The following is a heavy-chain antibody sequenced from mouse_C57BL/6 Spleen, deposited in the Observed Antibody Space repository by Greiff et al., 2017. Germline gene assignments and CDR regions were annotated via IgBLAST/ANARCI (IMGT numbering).Heavy chain of an antibody. V-gene: IGHV1-74*01. CDR1: GYTFTSYW. CDR3: AIQSLLGPWFAY. D-gene: IGHD4-1*01. J-gene: IGHJ3*01. CDR2: IHPSDSDT. Sequence: QVQLKQPGAELVKPGASVKVSCKASGYTFTSYWMHWVKQRPGQGLEWIGRIHPSDSDTNYNQKFKGKATLTVDKSSSTAYMQLSSLTSEDSAVYYCAIQSLLGPWFAYWGQGTLVTVSA.